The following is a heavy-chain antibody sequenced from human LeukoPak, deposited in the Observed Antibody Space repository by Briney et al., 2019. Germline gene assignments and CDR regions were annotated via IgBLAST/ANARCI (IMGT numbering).Heavy chain of an antibody. J-gene: IGHJ4*02. V-gene: IGHV4-34*01. CDR1: GGSFSDYY. CDR2: INHSGST. CDR3: ARVRWDSSSAGFDY. Sequence: SETLSLTCAVYGGSFSDYYWSWIRQPPGKGLEWIGEINHSGSTNYNPSLKSRVTISVDTSENQFSLKLSSVTAADTAVYYCARVRWDSSSAGFDYWGQGTLVTVSS. D-gene: IGHD6-6*01.